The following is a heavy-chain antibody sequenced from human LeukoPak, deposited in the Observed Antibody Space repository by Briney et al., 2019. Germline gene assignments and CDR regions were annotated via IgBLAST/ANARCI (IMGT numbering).Heavy chain of an antibody. D-gene: IGHD6-19*01. CDR1: GFTLSSYA. CDR2: ISGSGGST. V-gene: IGHV3-23*01. CDR3: AKVSGNSYYYFDY. J-gene: IGHJ4*02. Sequence: QPGGSLRLSCAASGFTLSSYAMSSARQAPGEGLEWVSDISGSGGSTYYADSVKGRFTISRDNSKNTLYLQVNSLRADDTAVYYCAKVSGNSYYYFDYWGQGTLVTVSS.